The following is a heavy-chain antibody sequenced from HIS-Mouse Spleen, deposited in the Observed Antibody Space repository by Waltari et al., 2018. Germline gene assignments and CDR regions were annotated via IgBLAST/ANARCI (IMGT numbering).Heavy chain of an antibody. J-gene: IGHJ2*01. CDR2: IYYSGST. Sequence: QLQLLESGPGLVKPSETLSPTRTVSGAAISTTSYYSGWIRQPPGKGLEWIWSIYYSGSTYYNPSLKSRVTISVDTSKNQFSLKLSSVTAADTAVYYCAREIPYSSSWYDWYFDLWGRGTLVTVSS. D-gene: IGHD6-13*01. CDR3: AREIPYSSSWYDWYFDL. CDR1: GAAISTTSYY. V-gene: IGHV4-39*07.